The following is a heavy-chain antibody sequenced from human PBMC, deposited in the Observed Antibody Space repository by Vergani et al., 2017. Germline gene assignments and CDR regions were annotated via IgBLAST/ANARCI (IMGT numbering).Heavy chain of an antibody. CDR2: ISAYNGNT. CDR1: GYTFTSYG. CDR3: ARYNGYCISTSCWQDYYYAMDV. D-gene: IGHD2-2*01. Sequence: QVQLVQSGAEVKKPGASVKVSCKASGYTFTSYGISWVRQAPGQGLEWMGWISAYNGNTNYAQKLQGRVTMTTDTSTSTAYMELRSLRSDDTAVYYCARYNGYCISTSCWQDYYYAMDVWGQGTTVTVSS. J-gene: IGHJ6*02. V-gene: IGHV1-18*01.